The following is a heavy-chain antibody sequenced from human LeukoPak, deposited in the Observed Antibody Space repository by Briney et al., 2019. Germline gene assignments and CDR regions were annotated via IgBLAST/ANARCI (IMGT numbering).Heavy chain of an antibody. CDR3: AKDMREYQLVYRVAFET. Sequence: TGGSLRLSCAASGFTFRSYAMAWVRQAPGKGLEWVSGISGSGGSTYYGDSAKGRFTISRDNSKNTLYLQMYNLRAEDTAVFYCAKDMREYQLVYRVAFETWGQGTVVTVSS. J-gene: IGHJ3*02. V-gene: IGHV3-23*01. CDR2: ISGSGGST. D-gene: IGHD6-13*01. CDR1: GFTFRSYA.